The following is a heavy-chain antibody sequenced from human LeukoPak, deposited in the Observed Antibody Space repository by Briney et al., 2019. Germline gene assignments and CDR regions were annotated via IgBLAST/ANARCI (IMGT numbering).Heavy chain of an antibody. Sequence: GGSVRLSCAASGFTFDRFTIHWVRQTPGKGLEWVSLINRRGHTFYADSVKGRFTISRDNSRNSVFLQMNSLRPEDTALYHCAKEVDCPSDCLFFHSWGQGTLVTVSS. CDR1: GFTFDRFT. D-gene: IGHD2-21*02. J-gene: IGHJ4*02. V-gene: IGHV3-43*01. CDR2: INRRGHT. CDR3: AKEVDCPSDCLFFHS.